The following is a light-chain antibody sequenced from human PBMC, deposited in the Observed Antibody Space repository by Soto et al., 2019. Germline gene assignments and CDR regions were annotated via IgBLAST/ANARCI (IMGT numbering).Light chain of an antibody. CDR2: DVS. CDR3: NSYTSSGTYV. V-gene: IGLV2-14*03. CDR1: SSDVGLYNY. J-gene: IGLJ1*01. Sequence: SALTQPASGSGSAGESITISNNGTSSDVGLYNYVSWYRHLPGKAPELIIYDVSNRPSGVSNRFSGSKSANTASLTISGLQAEDEADYYCNSYTSSGTYVFGTGTKVTVL.